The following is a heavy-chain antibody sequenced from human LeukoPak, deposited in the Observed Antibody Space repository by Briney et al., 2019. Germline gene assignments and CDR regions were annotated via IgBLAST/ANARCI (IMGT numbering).Heavy chain of an antibody. V-gene: IGHV4-39*07. D-gene: IGHD2-2*01. CDR2: IYYSGST. Sequence: SETLSLTCTVSGGSISSSSYYWGWIRQPPGKGLEWIGSIYYSGSTYYNPSLKSRVTISVDTSKNQFSLKLSSVTAADTAVYYCARGAKIVVVPAASVLYNWFDPWGQGTLVTVSS. CDR3: ARGAKIVVVPAASVLYNWFDP. CDR1: GGSISSSSYY. J-gene: IGHJ5*02.